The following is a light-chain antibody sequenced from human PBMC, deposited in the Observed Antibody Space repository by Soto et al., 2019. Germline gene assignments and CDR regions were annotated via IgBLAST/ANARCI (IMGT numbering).Light chain of an antibody. J-gene: IGKJ4*01. CDR2: AAS. Sequence: DIQMTQSPSSLSASAGDRVTITCRASQSISSYLNWYQQKPGKAPKLLIYAASSLQSGVPSRFSGSGSGTDFTLTISSLQPEDFATYYCQQSYSTPRTGLTFGGGTKVEIK. CDR3: QQSYSTPRTGLT. CDR1: QSISSY. V-gene: IGKV1-39*01.